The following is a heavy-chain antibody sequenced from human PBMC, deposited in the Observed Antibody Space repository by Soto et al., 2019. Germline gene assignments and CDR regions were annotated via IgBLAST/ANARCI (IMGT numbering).Heavy chain of an antibody. CDR3: ARDPSAAAPDY. CDR2: ISYDGSNK. CDR1: GFTFSSYA. V-gene: IGHV3-30-3*01. D-gene: IGHD6-13*01. J-gene: IGHJ4*02. Sequence: LSCAASGFTFSSYAMHWVRQAPGKGLEWVAVISYDGSNKYYADSVKGRFTISRDNSKNTLYLQMNSLRAEDTAVYYCARDPSAAAPDYWGQGTLVTVSS.